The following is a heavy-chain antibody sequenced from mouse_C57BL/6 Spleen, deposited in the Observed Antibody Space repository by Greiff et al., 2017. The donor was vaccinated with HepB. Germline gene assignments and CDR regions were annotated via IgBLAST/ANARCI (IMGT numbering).Heavy chain of an antibody. Sequence: EVKVEESGGGLVKPGGSLKLSCAASGFTFSSYTMSWVRQTPEKRLEWVATISGGGGNTYYPDSVKGRFTISRDNAKNTLYLQMSSLRSEDTALYYCARRDYGSSRYYFDYWGQGTTLTVSS. CDR2: ISGGGGNT. CDR1: GFTFSSYT. V-gene: IGHV5-9*01. D-gene: IGHD1-1*01. CDR3: ARRDYGSSRYYFDY. J-gene: IGHJ2*01.